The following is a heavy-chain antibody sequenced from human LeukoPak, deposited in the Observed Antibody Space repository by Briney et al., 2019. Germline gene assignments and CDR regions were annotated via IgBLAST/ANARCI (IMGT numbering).Heavy chain of an antibody. CDR3: ARGRKDYDFWSGYYNRFYFDI. V-gene: IGHV4-34*01. D-gene: IGHD3-3*01. J-gene: IGHJ3*02. Sequence: PSETLSLTCAVYGGSFSGYYWSWIRQPPGKGLEWIGEINHRGSTNYNPSLKSRVTISVDTSKNQFSLKLSSVTAADTAVYYCARGRKDYDFWSGYYNRFYFDIWGQGTMVTVSS. CDR1: GGSFSGYY. CDR2: INHRGST.